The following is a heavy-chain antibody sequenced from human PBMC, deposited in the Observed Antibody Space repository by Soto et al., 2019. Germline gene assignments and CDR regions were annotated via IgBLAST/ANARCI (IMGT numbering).Heavy chain of an antibody. CDR1: GFSLGPYG. J-gene: IGHJ4*02. CDR3: ARWNGFGDS. Sequence: PGGSLRLSCAVSGFSLGPYGVTWVRQTPEKGVEWVTGFSGGSGAIFYADSVRGRFTISRDSSTAYLQMNNLRPEDTAVYFCARWNGFGDSWGQGSLVTVSS. V-gene: IGHV3-23*01. CDR2: FSGGSGAI. D-gene: IGHD1-1*01.